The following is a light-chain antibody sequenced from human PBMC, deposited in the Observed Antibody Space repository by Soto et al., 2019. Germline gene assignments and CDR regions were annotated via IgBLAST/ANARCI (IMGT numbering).Light chain of an antibody. CDR1: QGINTY. J-gene: IGKJ5*01. CDR3: QQLFDSPIT. Sequence: DIQLTQSPSFLSASVGDRVTITCRASQGINTYVAWYQQKPGKAPKLLIYAASTLESGVPSRFSATVSGTEFSLTITSLQPEDFATYYCQQLFDSPITFGQGTRLEIK. CDR2: AAS. V-gene: IGKV1-9*01.